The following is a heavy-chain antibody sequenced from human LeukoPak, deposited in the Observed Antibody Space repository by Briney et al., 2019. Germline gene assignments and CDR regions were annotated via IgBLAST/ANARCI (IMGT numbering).Heavy chain of an antibody. D-gene: IGHD2-21*01. CDR2: ISYDGSNK. CDR3: AKDFRIGYSAHFDY. J-gene: IGHJ4*02. V-gene: IGHV3-30-3*01. CDR1: GFTFSSYA. Sequence: GGSLRLSCAASGFTFSSYAVHWFRQAPGRGLEWVAVISYDGSNKYYADSVKGRFSISRDNSKNTLYLQMDSLRGEDTAVYYCAKDFRIGYSAHFDYWGQGALVTVSS.